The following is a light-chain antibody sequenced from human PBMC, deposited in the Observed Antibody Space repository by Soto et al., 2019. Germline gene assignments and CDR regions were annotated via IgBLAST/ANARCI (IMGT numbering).Light chain of an antibody. J-gene: IGKJ1*01. CDR3: QQRSTWPPT. CDR2: DAS. Sequence: EIVMTQSPATLSVSPGERVTLSCRASQSVRSNLAWYQQKPGQSPRLLIYDASNRATAIPARFSGGGSGTDFTLTISSLEPEDFAVYYCQQRSTWPPTFGQGTKVDIK. CDR1: QSVRSN. V-gene: IGKV3-11*01.